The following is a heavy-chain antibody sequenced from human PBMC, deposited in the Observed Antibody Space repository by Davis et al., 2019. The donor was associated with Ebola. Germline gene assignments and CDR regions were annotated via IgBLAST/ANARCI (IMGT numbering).Heavy chain of an antibody. CDR1: GYSFTDYA. CDR3: ARRLNCRGGRCYPYAMDV. CDR2: INAGNGNT. J-gene: IGHJ6*02. D-gene: IGHD2-15*01. Sequence: ASVKVSCKASGYSFTDYAMHWVRQAPGQRPEWMGWINAGNGNTKYSQKFQGRVTISRDTSASTAYMELSSLRSEDTAVYYCARRLNCRGGRCYPYAMDVWGQGTKVTVCS. V-gene: IGHV1-3*01.